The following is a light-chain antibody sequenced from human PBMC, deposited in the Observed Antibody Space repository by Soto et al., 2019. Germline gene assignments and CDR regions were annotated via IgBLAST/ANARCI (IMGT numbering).Light chain of an antibody. CDR2: DAS. CDR3: QQRTNWPRT. CDR1: QSVSTY. V-gene: IGKV3-11*01. J-gene: IGKJ1*01. Sequence: EIVLTQSPATLSLSPGERATLSCRASQSVSTYLAWYQQKPGQAPRPLISDASNRATGIPARFSGSGSGTDFTLTISSLEPEDFAVYYCQQRTNWPRTFGQGTKVDIK.